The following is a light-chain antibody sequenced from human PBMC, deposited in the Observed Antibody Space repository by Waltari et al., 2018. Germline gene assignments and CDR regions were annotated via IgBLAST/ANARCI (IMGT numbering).Light chain of an antibody. V-gene: IGKV4-1*01. J-gene: IGKJ4*01. CDR2: WAT. CDR3: QQHYSAPLT. CDR1: QHILYSSHNKNYKNY. Sequence: DIVMTQSPDSLAVSLGERATINCQSRQHILYSSHNKNYKNYLAWYQQKPGQPPKLLINWATTREAGVPDRFSGSGSGTDVTLTISSLQTEDVAVYYCQQHYSAPLTFGGGTKVEIK.